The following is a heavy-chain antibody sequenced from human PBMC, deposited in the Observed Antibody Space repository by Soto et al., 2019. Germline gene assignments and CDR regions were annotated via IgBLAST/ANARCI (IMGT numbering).Heavy chain of an antibody. CDR2: ISTYNANT. CDR3: ARENYGDYGY. Sequence: GASVKVSCKASGYTFTTYGIIWVRQAPGQGLEWMGWISTYNANTNYAQKLQGRVTMTTDTSTSTAYMELRSLRSDDTAVYYCARENYGDYGYWGQGTLVTVSS. CDR1: GYTFTTYG. D-gene: IGHD4-17*01. V-gene: IGHV1-18*01. J-gene: IGHJ4*02.